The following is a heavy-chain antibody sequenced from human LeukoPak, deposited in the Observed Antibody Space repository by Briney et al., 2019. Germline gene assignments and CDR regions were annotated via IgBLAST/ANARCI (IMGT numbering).Heavy chain of an antibody. J-gene: IGHJ6*02. V-gene: IGHV3-48*01. D-gene: IGHD3-16*01. CDR2: INSRSSAI. CDR3: AKASTFLPYYYYGMDV. Sequence: GGSLRLSCAATGLSVSSNFMSWVRQAPGKGLEWVSYINSRSSAILYADSVKGRFTISRDNAKNLLYLQMNSLRAEDTAVYYCAKASTFLPYYYYGMDVWGQGTTVTVSS. CDR1: GLSVSSNF.